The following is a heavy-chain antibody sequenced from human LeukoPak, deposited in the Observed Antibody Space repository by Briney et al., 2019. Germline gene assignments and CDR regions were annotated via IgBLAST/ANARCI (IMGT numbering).Heavy chain of an antibody. CDR1: GFTFSSYA. Sequence: GGSLRLSCAASGFTFSSYAMSWVRQAPGKGLEWVSTMSGSGDSTYYADSVKGRFTISRDNAKNSLYLQMNSLRAEDTAVYYCARGRGNYYGSGSYYRTDAFDIWGQGTMVTVSS. V-gene: IGHV3-23*01. D-gene: IGHD3-10*01. CDR2: MSGSGDST. CDR3: ARGRGNYYGSGSYYRTDAFDI. J-gene: IGHJ3*02.